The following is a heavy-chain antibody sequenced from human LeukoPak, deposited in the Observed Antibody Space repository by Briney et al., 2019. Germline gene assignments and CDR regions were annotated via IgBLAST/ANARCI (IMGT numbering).Heavy chain of an antibody. J-gene: IGHJ4*02. CDR1: GGSFSGYY. D-gene: IGHD3-10*01. Sequence: ASETLSLTCAVYGGSFSGYYWSWIRQPPGKGLEWIGEINHSGSTNYNPSLKSRVTISVDTSKNQFSLKLSSVTAADTAVYYCARGRGVLPGKFDYWGQGTLGTVSS. CDR3: ARGRGVLPGKFDY. V-gene: IGHV4-34*01. CDR2: INHSGST.